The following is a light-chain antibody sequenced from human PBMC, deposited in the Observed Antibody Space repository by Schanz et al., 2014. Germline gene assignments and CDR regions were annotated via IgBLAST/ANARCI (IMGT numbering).Light chain of an antibody. CDR1: SGFSVGDFW. V-gene: IGLV5-52*01. Sequence: QLVLTQPSSHSASSGASVRLTCMLSSGFSVGDFWIRWYQQKPGNPPRYLLYSHSDSNKGQGSGVPSRFSGSNDASANAGILRISGLQAEDEADYFCCAYAGSGSVVFGGGTKLTVL. CDR2: SHSDSNK. J-gene: IGLJ2*01. CDR3: CAYAGSGSVV.